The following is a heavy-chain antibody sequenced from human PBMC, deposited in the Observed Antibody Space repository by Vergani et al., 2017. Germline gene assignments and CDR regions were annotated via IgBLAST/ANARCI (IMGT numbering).Heavy chain of an antibody. D-gene: IGHD4-17*01. CDR3: ARGDYGDYNWFDP. Sequence: QVQLVESGGGVVQPGRSLRLSCAASGFTFSSYAMHWVRQAPGKGLEWVAVISYDGSNKYFADSVKGRFTISRDNSKNTLYLQMNSLRAEDTAVYYCARGDYGDYNWFDPWGQGTLVTVSS. V-gene: IGHV3-30-3*01. CDR2: ISYDGSNK. CDR1: GFTFSSYA. J-gene: IGHJ5*02.